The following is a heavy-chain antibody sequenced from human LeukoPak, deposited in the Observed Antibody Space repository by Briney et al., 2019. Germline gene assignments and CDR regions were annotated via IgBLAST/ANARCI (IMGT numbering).Heavy chain of an antibody. CDR1: EYTFTGYY. V-gene: IGHV1-46*01. Sequence: ASVKVSCKASEYTFTGYYMHWVRQAPGQGLEWMGMIYPRDGSTSYAQNFQGRVTVTRDTSTTTVHMELRGLRSEDTAVYYCARDQEGFDYWGQGTVVTVSS. CDR2: IYPRDGST. CDR3: ARDQEGFDY. J-gene: IGHJ4*02.